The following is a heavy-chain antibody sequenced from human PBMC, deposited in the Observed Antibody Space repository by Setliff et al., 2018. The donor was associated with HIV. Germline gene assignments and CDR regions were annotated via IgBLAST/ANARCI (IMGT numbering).Heavy chain of an antibody. CDR1: GGTFSSYA. D-gene: IGHD1-26*01. CDR3: AREEGATVNWFDP. J-gene: IGHJ5*02. Sequence: SVKVSCKASGGTFSSYAISWVRQAPGQGLGWMGGIIPSLGIANYAQKFQGRVTITADESTSTAYMELSSLRSEDMAVYYCAREEGATVNWFDPWGKGTLVTVSS. CDR2: IIPSLGIA. V-gene: IGHV1-69*10.